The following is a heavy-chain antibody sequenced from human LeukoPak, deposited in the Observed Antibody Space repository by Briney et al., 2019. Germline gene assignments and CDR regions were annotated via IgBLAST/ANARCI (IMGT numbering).Heavy chain of an antibody. V-gene: IGHV3-48*04. J-gene: IGHJ6*03. Sequence: GGSLRLSCAASGFTFSSYSMNWVRQAPGKGLEWVSYISSRSSTIYYADSVKGRFTISRDNAKNSLYLQMNSLRAEDTAVYYCARVQAGYCSSTSCFYMDVWGKGTTVTVSS. CDR3: ARVQAGYCSSTSCFYMDV. D-gene: IGHD2-2*01. CDR1: GFTFSSYS. CDR2: ISSRSSTI.